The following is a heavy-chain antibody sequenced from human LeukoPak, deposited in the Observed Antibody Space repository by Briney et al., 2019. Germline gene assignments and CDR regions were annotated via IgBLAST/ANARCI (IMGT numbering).Heavy chain of an antibody. CDR2: IYTSGST. Sequence: SETLSLTCTVSGGSISSYYWSWIRQPAGKGLEWIGRIYTSGSTNYNPSLKSRVTMSVDTSKNQFSLKLSSVTAADTAVYYCAREAEDIVVEPAATYYYYYYMDVWGKGTTVTVSS. CDR3: AREAEDIVVEPAATYYYYYYMDV. V-gene: IGHV4-4*07. D-gene: IGHD2-2*01. CDR1: GGSISSYY. J-gene: IGHJ6*03.